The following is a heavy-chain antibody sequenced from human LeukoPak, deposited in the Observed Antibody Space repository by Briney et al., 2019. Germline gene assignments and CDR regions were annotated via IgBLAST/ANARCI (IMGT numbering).Heavy chain of an antibody. CDR1: GFTFSSYS. D-gene: IGHD4-17*01. CDR3: ARGGTVTSTLYYYGMDV. V-gene: IGHV3-21*01. J-gene: IGHJ6*02. CDR2: ISSSSSYI. Sequence: PGGSLRLSCAASGFTFSSYSMNWVRQAPGKGLEWASSISSSSSYIYYADSVKGRFTISRDNAKNSLYLQMNSLRAEDTAVYYCARGGTVTSTLYYYGMDVWGQGTTVTVSS.